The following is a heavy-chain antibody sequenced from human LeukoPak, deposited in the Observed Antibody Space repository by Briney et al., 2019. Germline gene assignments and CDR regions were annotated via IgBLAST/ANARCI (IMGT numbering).Heavy chain of an antibody. CDR1: GFTFSSYS. Sequence: GGSLRLSCAASGFTFSSYSMNWVRQAPGKGLEWVSYISSSSGTIYYADSVKGRFTISRDNSKNTLYLQMNSLRAEDMAVYYCAKPITMVRGVIIEPYFDYWGQGTLVTVSS. CDR2: ISSSSGTI. V-gene: IGHV3-48*01. D-gene: IGHD3-10*01. CDR3: AKPITMVRGVIIEPYFDY. J-gene: IGHJ4*02.